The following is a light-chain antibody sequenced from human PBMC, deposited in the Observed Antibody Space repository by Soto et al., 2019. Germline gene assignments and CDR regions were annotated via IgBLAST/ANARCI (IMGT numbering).Light chain of an antibody. J-gene: IGKJ1*01. CDR1: QSVSSSY. V-gene: IGKV3-20*01. CDR3: QQYHSTPPRWT. CDR2: GAS. Sequence: EIVLTQSPGTLSLPPGERATLSCRASQSVSSSYLAWYQQKPGQAPRLLIYGASSRATGIPDRFSGSGSGTDFTLTISRLEREDFAVYYCQQYHSTPPRWTFGQGTRVEIK.